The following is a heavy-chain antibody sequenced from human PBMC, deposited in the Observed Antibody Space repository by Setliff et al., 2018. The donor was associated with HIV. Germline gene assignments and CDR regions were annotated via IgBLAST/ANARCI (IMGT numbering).Heavy chain of an antibody. J-gene: IGHJ6*03. CDR2: INPNGGGT. CDR1: GYTFTTYG. Sequence: EASVKVSCKASGYTFTTYGISWVRQAPGQGLEWMGWINPNGGGTDYSQKFQGRVTMTRATSISTAYMDLSRLRSDDTAVHYCARDMGALYYYMDVWGKGTTVTVSS. V-gene: IGHV1-2*02. CDR3: ARDMGALYYYMDV. D-gene: IGHD3-16*01.